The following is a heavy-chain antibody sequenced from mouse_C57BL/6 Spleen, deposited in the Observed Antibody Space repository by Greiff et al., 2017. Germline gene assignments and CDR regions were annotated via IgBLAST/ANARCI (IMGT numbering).Heavy chain of an antibody. CDR3: ARRRELGTYYFDY. V-gene: IGHV5-17*01. J-gene: IGHJ2*01. CDR1: GFTFSDYG. Sequence: EVKLMESGGGLVKPGGSLKLSCAASGFTFSDYGMHWVRQAPEKGLEWVAYISSGSSTIYYADTVKGRFTISRDNAKNTLFLQMTSLRSEDTAMYYCARRRELGTYYFDYWGQGTTLTVSS. D-gene: IGHD4-1*01. CDR2: ISSGSSTI.